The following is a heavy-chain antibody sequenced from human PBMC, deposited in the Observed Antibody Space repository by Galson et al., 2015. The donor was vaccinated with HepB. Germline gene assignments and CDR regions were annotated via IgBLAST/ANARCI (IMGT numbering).Heavy chain of an antibody. CDR2: FSSSGGST. CDR1: GFIFSRYD. CDR3: VKAAVAETNYYGVDV. D-gene: IGHD6-19*01. J-gene: IGHJ6*02. Sequence: SLRLSCAASGFIFSRYDMSWVRQAPGKGLEWISGFSSSGGSTFYADSVKGRFTVSRDNSKNTLYLQMNSLRAEDSALYYCVKAAVAETNYYGVDVWGQGTTVTVSS. V-gene: IGHV3-23*01.